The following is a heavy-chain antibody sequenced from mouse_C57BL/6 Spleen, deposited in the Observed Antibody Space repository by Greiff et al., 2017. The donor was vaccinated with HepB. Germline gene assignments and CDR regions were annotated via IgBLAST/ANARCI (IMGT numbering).Heavy chain of an antibody. CDR3: GRAGTGYYYAMDY. V-gene: IGHV5-4*01. J-gene: IGHJ4*01. CDR1: GFTFSSYA. Sequence: EVQVVESGGGLVKPGGSLKLSCAASGFTFSSYAMSWVRQTPEKRLEWVATISDGGSYTYYPDNVKGRFTISRDNAKNNLYLQMSHLKSEDTAMYYCGRAGTGYYYAMDYWGQGTSVTVSS. CDR2: ISDGGSYT. D-gene: IGHD3-3*01.